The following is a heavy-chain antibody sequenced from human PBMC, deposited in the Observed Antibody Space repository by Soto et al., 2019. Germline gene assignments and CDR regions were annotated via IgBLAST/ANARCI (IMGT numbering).Heavy chain of an antibody. CDR3: ARLPTTVTTAGYYYYGMDV. CDR2: IYYSGST. V-gene: IGHV4-59*01. Sequence: SLTCTVSGGSISSYYWSWIRQPPGKGLEWIGYIYYSGSTNYNPSLKSRVTISVDTSKNQFSLKLSSVTAADTAVYYCARLPTTVTTAGYYYYGMDVWGQGTTVTVSS. D-gene: IGHD4-4*01. J-gene: IGHJ6*02. CDR1: GGSISSYY.